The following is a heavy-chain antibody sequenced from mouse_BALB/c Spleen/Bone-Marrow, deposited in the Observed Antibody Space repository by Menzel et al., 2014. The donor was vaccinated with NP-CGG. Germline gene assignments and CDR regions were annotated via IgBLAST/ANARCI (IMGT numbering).Heavy chain of an antibody. D-gene: IGHD3-2*01. CDR1: GYTFSSYW. Sequence: VQLQQSGAELMKPGASVKISCKATGYTFSSYWIVWVKQRPGHGLEWIGEILPGSDSTNYNENFKGKATFTADTSSNTAYLQLNTLTSEDSAFYFCARDSSDYLAWFAYWGQGTLVTVSA. V-gene: IGHV1-9*01. CDR2: ILPGSDST. J-gene: IGHJ3*01. CDR3: ARDSSDYLAWFAY.